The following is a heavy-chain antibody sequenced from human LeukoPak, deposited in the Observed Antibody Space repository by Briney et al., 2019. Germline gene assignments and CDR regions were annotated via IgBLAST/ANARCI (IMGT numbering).Heavy chain of an antibody. Sequence: PGRSLRLSCTASGFTFGDYAMSWVRQAPGKGLEWVGFIRSKAYGGTTEYAASVKGRFTISRDDSKSIAYLQMNSLKTEDTAVYYCTRADIDCSSTRCYLYWGQGTLVTVSS. CDR2: IRSKAYGGTT. J-gene: IGHJ4*02. D-gene: IGHD2-2*01. CDR1: GFTFGDYA. V-gene: IGHV3-49*04. CDR3: TRADIDCSSTRCYLY.